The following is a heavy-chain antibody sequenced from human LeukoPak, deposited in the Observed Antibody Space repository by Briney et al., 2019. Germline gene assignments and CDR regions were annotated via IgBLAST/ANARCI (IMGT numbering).Heavy chain of an antibody. CDR2: INPNSGGT. D-gene: IGHD3-22*01. Sequence: ASVKVSCKASGYTFTGYYMHWVRQAPGQGLEWMGWINPNSGGTNYAQKFQGRVTMTRDTSISTAYMERSRLRSDDTAVYYCASSPYDSSGYTRWGQGTLVTVSS. J-gene: IGHJ4*02. CDR3: ASSPYDSSGYTR. CDR1: GYTFTGYY. V-gene: IGHV1-2*02.